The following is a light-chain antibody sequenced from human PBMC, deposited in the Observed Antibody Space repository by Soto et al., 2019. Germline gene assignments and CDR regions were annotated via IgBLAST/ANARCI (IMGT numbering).Light chain of an antibody. CDR1: SSDVGSYNL. CDR3: SSYTSSSTLNYV. V-gene: IGLV2-14*02. CDR2: EGN. Sequence: QSVLTQPASVSGSPGQSITISCTGTSSDVGSYNLVSWYQQHPGKAPKLMIYEGNKRPSGVSNRFSASKSGNTASLTISGLQAEDEADYYCSSYTSSSTLNYVFGTGTKVTVL. J-gene: IGLJ1*01.